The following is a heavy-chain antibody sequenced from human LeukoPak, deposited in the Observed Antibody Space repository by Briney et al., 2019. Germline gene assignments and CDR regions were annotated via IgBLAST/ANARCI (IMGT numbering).Heavy chain of an antibody. CDR1: GGSFSGYY. V-gene: IGHV4-34*01. J-gene: IGHJ5*02. CDR3: AGVSPGPTMGHTSIAALFRARRHNWSDP. CDR2: INHSGRT. D-gene: IGHD6-6*01. Sequence: SETLSLTCAVYGGSFSGYYWSWLRQPPGKGLEGIGEINHSGRTNHNPALTRRGTISVDTTKNQCSLTQSSVTTADTAVSYLAGVSPGPTMGHTSIAALFRARRHNWSDPWGQGTLVTVSS.